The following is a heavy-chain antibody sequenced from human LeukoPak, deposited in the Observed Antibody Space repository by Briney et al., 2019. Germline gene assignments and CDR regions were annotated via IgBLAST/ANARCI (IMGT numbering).Heavy chain of an antibody. CDR2: INHSGST. J-gene: IGHJ4*02. V-gene: IGHV4-34*01. CDR1: GGSISSGGYS. D-gene: IGHD3-10*01. Sequence: PSETLSLTCAVSGGSISSGGYSWSWIRQPPGKGLEWIGEINHSGSTNYNPSLKSRVTISVDTSKNQFSLKLSSVTAADTAVYYCARGFRRHRGRGVITLDYWGQGTLVTVSS. CDR3: ARGFRRHRGRGVITLDY.